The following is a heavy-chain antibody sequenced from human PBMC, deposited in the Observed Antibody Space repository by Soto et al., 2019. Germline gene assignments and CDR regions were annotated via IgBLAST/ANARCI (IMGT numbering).Heavy chain of an antibody. CDR2: IGTAGGT. CDR3: ARGYSNYAGNWFDP. CDR1: GFTFSSYD. J-gene: IGHJ5*02. V-gene: IGHV3-13*01. Sequence: GGSLRLSCAASGFTFSSYDMRWVRQATGKGLEWVSAIGTAGGTYYPGSVKGRFTISRENAKNSLYLQMNSLRAGDTAVYYCARGYSNYAGNWFDPWGQGTLVTVSS. D-gene: IGHD4-4*01.